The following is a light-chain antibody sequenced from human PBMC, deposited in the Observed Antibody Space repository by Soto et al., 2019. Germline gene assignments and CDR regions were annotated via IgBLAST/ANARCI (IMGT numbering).Light chain of an antibody. Sequence: DIQMTQSPSSLSASVGDRVTITCRASQSISSYLNWYQQKPGKAPKLLIYAASSLQSGVPSRFSGSGSGTDFILTISSLQPEDFAAYYCQPLGFGPGTKVDIK. V-gene: IGKV1-39*01. J-gene: IGKJ3*01. CDR3: QPLG. CDR1: QSISSY. CDR2: AAS.